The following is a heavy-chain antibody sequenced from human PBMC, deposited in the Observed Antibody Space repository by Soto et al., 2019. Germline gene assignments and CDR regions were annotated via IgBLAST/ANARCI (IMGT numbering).Heavy chain of an antibody. CDR1: GASISSYNY. V-gene: IGHV4-39*01. J-gene: IGHJ4*02. Sequence: QLQLQLSGPGLVKPSETLSLTCNVSGASISSYNYWGWFRQPPGKGLEWIRSIIYSGDLMYNPSLQSXXPXVXXTSKDQFSLTLSSVHAADSAVYYWVRHAQWIIRAYWGQGSLVTVSS. D-gene: IGHD5-12*01. CDR3: VRHAQWIIRAY. CDR2: IIYSGDL.